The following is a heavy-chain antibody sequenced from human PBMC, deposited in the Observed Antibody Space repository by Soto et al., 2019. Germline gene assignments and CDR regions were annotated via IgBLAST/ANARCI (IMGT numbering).Heavy chain of an antibody. CDR2: IWYDGSNK. Sequence: VGSLRLSCAASGFTFSSYGMHWVRQAPGKGLEWVAVIWYDGSNKYYADSVKGRFTISRDNSKNTLYLQMNSLRAEDTAVYYCARDHGYYDSSGYPPGYWGQGTLVTVSS. CDR3: ARDHGYYDSSGYPPGY. J-gene: IGHJ4*02. V-gene: IGHV3-33*01. D-gene: IGHD3-22*01. CDR1: GFTFSSYG.